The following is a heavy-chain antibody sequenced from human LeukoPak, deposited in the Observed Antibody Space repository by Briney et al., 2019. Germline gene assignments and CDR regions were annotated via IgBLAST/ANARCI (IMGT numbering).Heavy chain of an antibody. CDR2: MNPNSGNT. D-gene: IGHD3-10*01. V-gene: IGHV1-8*01. CDR1: GYTFTSYD. CDR3: AASVGWFGEFVNWLDP. Sequence: ASVKVSCKASGYTFTSYDINWVRQATGQGLEWMGWMNPNSGNTGYAQKFQGRVTMTRNASISTAYMELSSVRCEDDAAEYYAASVGWFGEFVNWLDPWGQGTLVTVSS. J-gene: IGHJ5*02.